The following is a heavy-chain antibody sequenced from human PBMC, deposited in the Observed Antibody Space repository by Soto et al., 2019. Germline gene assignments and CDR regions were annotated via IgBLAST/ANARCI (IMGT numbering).Heavy chain of an antibody. V-gene: IGHV2-26*01. CDR1: GFSLSNARMG. Sequence: QVTLKESGPVLVQPTEPLTLTCTVSGFSLSNARMGVRWIRQPPGKALEWLAHLFSNDEKSYSTSLKRRLTISKDTSKSQVVLTMTNMAPVDTATDYGARMFTAEAHYGMDVWGQGTTVTVSS. CDR2: LFSNDEK. J-gene: IGHJ6*02. CDR3: ARMFTAEAHYGMDV. D-gene: IGHD5-18*01.